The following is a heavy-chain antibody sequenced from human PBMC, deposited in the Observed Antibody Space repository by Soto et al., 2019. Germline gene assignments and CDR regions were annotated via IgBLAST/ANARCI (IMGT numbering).Heavy chain of an antibody. CDR3: AKVRLWPSGFDP. D-gene: IGHD3-10*01. CDR2: IIGSSGDT. Sequence: PGGSLRLSCVASGFVFSTYTMTWVRQAPGKGLEWVSSIIGSSGDTYYADSVRGRFTISRDNSQNTVFLQMNSLRAEDTAVYYCAKVRLWPSGFDPWGQGALVTVSS. J-gene: IGHJ5*02. CDR1: GFVFSTYT. V-gene: IGHV3-23*01.